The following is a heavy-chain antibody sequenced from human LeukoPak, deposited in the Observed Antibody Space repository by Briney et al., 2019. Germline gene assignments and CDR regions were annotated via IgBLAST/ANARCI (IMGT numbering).Heavy chain of an antibody. D-gene: IGHD3-22*01. CDR3: ARERRYYDSSGYYYYYGMDV. Sequence: SETLSLTCTVSGGSISSGGYYWSWIRQHPGKGLEWIGYIYYSGSTYYNPSLKSRVTISVDTSKNQFSLKLSSVTAADTAVYYCARERRYYDSSGYYYYYGMDVWGRGTTVTVSS. CDR2: IYYSGST. CDR1: GGSISSGGYY. J-gene: IGHJ6*02. V-gene: IGHV4-31*03.